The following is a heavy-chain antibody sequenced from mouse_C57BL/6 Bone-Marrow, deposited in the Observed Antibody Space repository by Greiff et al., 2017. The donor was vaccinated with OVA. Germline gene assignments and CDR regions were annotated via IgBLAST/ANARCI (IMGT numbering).Heavy chain of an antibody. D-gene: IGHD2-3*01. J-gene: IGHJ1*03. CDR1: GFSFNTYA. CDR2: IRSESNNYAT. CDR3: VRQYDGYPLYWYFDV. V-gene: IGHV10-1*01. Sequence: EVKVVESGGGLVQPKGSLKLSCAASGFSFNTYAMNWVRQAPGKGLEWVARIRSESNNYATYYADSVKDRFTISRDDSESMLYLQMNNLKTEDTAMYYCVRQYDGYPLYWYFDVWGTGTTVTVSS.